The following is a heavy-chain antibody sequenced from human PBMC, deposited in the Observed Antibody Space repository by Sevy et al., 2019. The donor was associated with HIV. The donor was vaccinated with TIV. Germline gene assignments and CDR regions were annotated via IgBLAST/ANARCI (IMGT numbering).Heavy chain of an antibody. CDR2: ISYDGNNK. CDR3: ARDGSSGGLFLKDYYYFGMDV. Sequence: GGSLRLSCAASGFTFSSYAMHWVRQAPGKGLEWVAVISYDGNNKYADSGKGRFTISRDNSKNTLYLQMNSLRAEDTAVYYCARDGSSGGLFLKDYYYFGMDVWGQGTTVTVSS. V-gene: IGHV3-30*03. CDR1: GFTFSSYA. D-gene: IGHD3-16*01. J-gene: IGHJ6*02.